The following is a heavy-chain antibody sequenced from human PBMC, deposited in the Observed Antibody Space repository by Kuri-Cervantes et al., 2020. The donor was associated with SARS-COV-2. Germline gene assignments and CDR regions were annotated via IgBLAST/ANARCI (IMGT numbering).Heavy chain of an antibody. Sequence: GEFLKISCAASGFTFSSYAMHWVRQAPGKGLEWVAVISHDGKNKKCIASGKGRFTISRDNSQNTLYLHMKSLRSEDTAMYYCAKDRVGVQDFWGQGTLVTVSS. D-gene: IGHD2-21*01. V-gene: IGHV3-30*04. CDR2: ISHDGKNK. J-gene: IGHJ4*02. CDR1: GFTFSSYA. CDR3: AKDRVGVQDF.